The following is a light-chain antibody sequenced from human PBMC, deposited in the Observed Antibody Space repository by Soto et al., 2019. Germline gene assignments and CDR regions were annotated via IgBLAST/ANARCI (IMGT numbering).Light chain of an antibody. CDR2: ADD. CDR3: QSFDNGLLAYV. Sequence: QSVLTQPPSISGHPGQRVTISCTRASSNVGPADAVHWYQHIPGTAPKLLISADDSRPSGVPYRFSASKSGTSASLAITGRQAEDEADYYCQSFDNGLLAYVFGTGTKVTVL. CDR1: SSNVGPADA. V-gene: IGLV1-40*01. J-gene: IGLJ1*01.